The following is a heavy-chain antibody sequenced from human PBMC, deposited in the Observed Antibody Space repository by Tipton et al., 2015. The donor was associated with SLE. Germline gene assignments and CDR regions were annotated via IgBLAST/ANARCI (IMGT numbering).Heavy chain of an antibody. Sequence: TLSLTCTVSGGSISGYHWSWLRQPPGKGLEWIGYISYTETTKYNPSLESRVIISVDTSKNQFSLRLSSVTAADTAVYYCARQGSGELVVVVAVTGALDYWGQGTLVTVSS. J-gene: IGHJ1*01. CDR2: ISYTETT. CDR1: GGSISGYH. CDR3: ARQGSGELVVVVAVTGALDY. V-gene: IGHV4-59*08. D-gene: IGHD2-15*01.